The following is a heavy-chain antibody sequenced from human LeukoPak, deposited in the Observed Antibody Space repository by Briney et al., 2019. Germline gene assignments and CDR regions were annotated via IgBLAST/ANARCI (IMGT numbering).Heavy chain of an antibody. CDR3: ASTVSFLEAYYMDV. Sequence: PSETLSLTCTVSGGSISSYYWSWIRQPPGKGLEWIGYIYYSGSTNYNPSLKSRVTISVDTSKNQFSLKLSSVTAADTAVYYCASTVSFLEAYYMDVWGKGTTVTVSS. CDR2: IYYSGST. CDR1: GGSISSYY. V-gene: IGHV4-59*01. D-gene: IGHD3-3*02. J-gene: IGHJ6*03.